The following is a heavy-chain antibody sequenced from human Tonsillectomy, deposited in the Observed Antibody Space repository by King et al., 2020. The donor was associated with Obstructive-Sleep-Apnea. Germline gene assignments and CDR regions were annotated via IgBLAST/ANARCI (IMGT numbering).Heavy chain of an antibody. CDR2: INYSGST. J-gene: IGHJ4*02. Sequence: VQLQQWGAGLLKPSETLSLTCAVYGGSFSGNYWSWIRQPPGKGLEWIGEINYSGSTNYNPSLKSRVTMSVDASKNQFSLNLSSVTAADAAMYYCATLVTAGYWGQGTLVSVSS. CDR3: ATLVTAGY. D-gene: IGHD5-18*01. V-gene: IGHV4-34*01. CDR1: GGSFSGNY.